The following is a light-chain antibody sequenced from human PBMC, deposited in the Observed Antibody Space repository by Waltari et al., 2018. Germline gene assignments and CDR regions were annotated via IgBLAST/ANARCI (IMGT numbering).Light chain of an antibody. Sequence: DIQMTQSPSSRSASVGDRVTITCRPRQSISSYLNWYQQKPGKAPKLLIYAASSLQSGVPSRFSGSGSGTDFTLTISSLQPEDFATYYCQQSYSTLPYTFGQGTKLEIK. CDR1: QSISSY. V-gene: IGKV1-39*01. J-gene: IGKJ2*01. CDR2: AAS. CDR3: QQSYSTLPYT.